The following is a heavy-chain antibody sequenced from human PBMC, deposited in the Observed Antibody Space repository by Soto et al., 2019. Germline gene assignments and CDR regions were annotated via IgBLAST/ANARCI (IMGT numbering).Heavy chain of an antibody. V-gene: IGHV4-59*08. CDR3: ARHGLGYSSGWYYYYYMDV. J-gene: IGHJ6*03. Sequence: SETLSLTCTVSGGSISSYYWSWIRQPPGKGLEWIGYIYYSGSTNYNPSLKSRVTISVDTSKNQFSLKLSSVTAADTAVYYCARHGLGYSSGWYYYYYMDVWGKGTTVTVSS. D-gene: IGHD6-19*01. CDR2: IYYSGST. CDR1: GGSISSYY.